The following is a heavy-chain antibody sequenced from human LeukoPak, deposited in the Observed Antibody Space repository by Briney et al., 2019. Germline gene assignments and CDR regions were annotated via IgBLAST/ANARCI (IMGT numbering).Heavy chain of an antibody. V-gene: IGHV3-66*01. CDR2: IYTSGNT. Sequence: GGSLRLSCAASGFTVSGNYMGWVRQAPGKGPEWVSVIYTSGNTYYADSVKGRFTISRDTSKNTLSLQMNGLRAEDTAFYYCARMVYYYDSSGYNYYFHKWGQGTLVTVSS. J-gene: IGHJ4*02. CDR3: ARMVYYYDSSGYNYYFHK. CDR1: GFTVSGNY. D-gene: IGHD3-22*01.